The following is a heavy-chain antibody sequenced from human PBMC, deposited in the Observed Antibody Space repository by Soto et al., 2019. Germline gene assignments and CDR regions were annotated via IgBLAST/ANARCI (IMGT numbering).Heavy chain of an antibody. Sequence: GGSLRLSCAASGFTFSTYAMTWVRQAPGKGLEWVSIISSSGDATYYLDSVKGRFTISRDNSRNTLNLQMNSLRAEDTAVYYCAKNGDFWSWGMDAWGLGTTVTVSS. CDR2: ISSSGDAT. D-gene: IGHD3-3*01. J-gene: IGHJ6*02. CDR3: AKNGDFWSWGMDA. CDR1: GFTFSTYA. V-gene: IGHV3-23*01.